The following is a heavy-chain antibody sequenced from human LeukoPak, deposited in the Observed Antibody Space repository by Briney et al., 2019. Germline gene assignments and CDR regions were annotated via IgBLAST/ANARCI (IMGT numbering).Heavy chain of an antibody. J-gene: IGHJ4*02. D-gene: IGHD1-26*01. CDR2: ISNSGGTT. CDR3: VKEGMTVGSGDF. Sequence: ESLRLSCAASGFTFSNYAMNWVRQAPGKGLEWVSVISNSGGTTYYADSVEGRFTISRDNSKNTRYLQMNTLRAADTAVYFCVKEGMTVGSGDFWGQGTLVTVSS. V-gene: IGHV3-23*01. CDR1: GFTFSNYA.